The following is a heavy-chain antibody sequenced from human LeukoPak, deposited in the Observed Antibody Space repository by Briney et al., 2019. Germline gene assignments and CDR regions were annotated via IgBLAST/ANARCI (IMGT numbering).Heavy chain of an antibody. D-gene: IGHD2-8*01. CDR3: ARDRELMVYAMVNWFDP. CDR1: GYTFTSYY. J-gene: IGHJ5*02. Sequence: RASVKVSCKASGYTFTSYYMHWVRQAPGQGLEWMGIINPSGGSTSYAQKFQGRVTMTRDTSTSTVYMELSSLRSEGTAVYYCARDRELMVYAMVNWFDPWGQGTLVTVSS. CDR2: INPSGGST. V-gene: IGHV1-46*01.